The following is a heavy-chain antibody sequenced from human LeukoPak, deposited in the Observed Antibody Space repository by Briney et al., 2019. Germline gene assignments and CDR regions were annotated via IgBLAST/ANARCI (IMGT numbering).Heavy chain of an antibody. Sequence: SQTLSLTCAISGDSVSSNSAAWNWIRQSPSRGLEWLGRTYYRSKWYNDYAVSVKSRITINPDTSKNQFSLQLNSVTPEDTAVYYCARDNYDYVWGSYRSPYYYYGMDVWGQGTTVTVSS. CDR1: GDSVSSNSAA. D-gene: IGHD3-16*02. CDR2: TYYRSKWYN. V-gene: IGHV6-1*01. CDR3: ARDNYDYVWGSYRSPYYYYGMDV. J-gene: IGHJ6*02.